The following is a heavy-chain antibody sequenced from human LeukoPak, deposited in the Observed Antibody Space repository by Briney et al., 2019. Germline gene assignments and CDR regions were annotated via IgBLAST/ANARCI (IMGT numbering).Heavy chain of an antibody. J-gene: IGHJ4*02. CDR3: ARVEGDYYDSSGFGGIDY. D-gene: IGHD3-22*01. CDR1: GYTFTSYY. V-gene: IGHV1-46*01. CDR2: INPSGGST. Sequence: ASVKVSCKASGYTFTSYYMHWVRQAPGQGLEWMGIINPSGGSTSYAQKFQGRVTMTRDMSTSTVYMELSSLRSEDTAVYYRARVEGDYYDSSGFGGIDYWGQGTLVTVSS.